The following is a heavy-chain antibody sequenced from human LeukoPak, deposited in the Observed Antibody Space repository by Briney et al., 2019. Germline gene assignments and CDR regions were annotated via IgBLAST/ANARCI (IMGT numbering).Heavy chain of an antibody. CDR2: IIPIFGTA. V-gene: IGHV1-69*13. Sequence: GASVKVSCKASGGTFSSYAISWVRQAPGQGLEWMGGIIPIFGTANYAQKFQGRVTITADESTSTAYMELSSLRSEDTAVYYCARDRAYYDSSGYGFDPWGQGTLVTVSS. J-gene: IGHJ5*02. D-gene: IGHD3-22*01. CDR1: GGTFSSYA. CDR3: ARDRAYYDSSGYGFDP.